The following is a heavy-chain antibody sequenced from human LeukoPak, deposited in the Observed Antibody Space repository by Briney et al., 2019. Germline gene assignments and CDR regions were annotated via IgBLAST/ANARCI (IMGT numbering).Heavy chain of an antibody. CDR1: GFTFSSYA. J-gene: IGHJ4*02. D-gene: IGHD4-17*01. V-gene: IGHV3-30-3*01. CDR3: APIYGDYQIDY. Sequence: PGGSLRLSCAASGFTFSSYAMHWVRQAPGKGLEWVAVISYDGSNKYYADSVKGRFTISRDNSKNTLYLQMNSLRAEDTAVYYCAPIYGDYQIDYWGQGTLVTVSS. CDR2: ISYDGSNK.